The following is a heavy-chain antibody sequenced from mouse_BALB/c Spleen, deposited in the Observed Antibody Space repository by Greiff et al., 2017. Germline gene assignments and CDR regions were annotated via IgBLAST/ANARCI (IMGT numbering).Heavy chain of an antibody. CDR2: ISNGGGST. CDR1: GFTFSSYT. CDR3: ARHLYYGSSYWYFDV. V-gene: IGHV5-12-2*01. J-gene: IGHJ1*01. D-gene: IGHD1-1*01. Sequence: EVKLVESGGGLVQPGGSLKLSCAASGFTFSSYTMSWVRQTPEKRLEWVAYISNGGGSTYYPDTVKGRFTISRDNAKNTLYLQMSSLKSEDTAMYYCARHLYYGSSYWYFDVWGAGTTVTVSS.